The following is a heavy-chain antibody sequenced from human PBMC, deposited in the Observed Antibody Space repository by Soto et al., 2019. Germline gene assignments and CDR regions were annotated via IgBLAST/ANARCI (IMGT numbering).Heavy chain of an antibody. J-gene: IGHJ6*03. Sequence: GGSLRLSCAASGFTFSSYSMNWVRQAPGKGLEWVSSISSSSSYIYYADSVKGRFTISRDNAKNSLYLQMNSLRAEDTAVYYCASYYYGSGSYYPNYYYYYMDVWGKGTTVTVSS. V-gene: IGHV3-21*01. CDR2: ISSSSSYI. D-gene: IGHD3-10*01. CDR1: GFTFSSYS. CDR3: ASYYYGSGSYYPNYYYYYMDV.